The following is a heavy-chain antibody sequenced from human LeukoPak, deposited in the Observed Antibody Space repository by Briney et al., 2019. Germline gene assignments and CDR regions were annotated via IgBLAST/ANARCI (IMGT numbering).Heavy chain of an antibody. V-gene: IGHV3-23*01. D-gene: IGHD5-12*01. Sequence: AGGSLRLSCAVSGFTFSAYAMSWVRQAPGKGLEWVSTISCGGSSTYYADSVKGRFTISRDNSKNTLYLQMNSPRGEERAVYYCAKSGMATTFRAFDIWGQGTMVTVSS. CDR1: GFTFSAYA. CDR2: ISCGGSST. CDR3: AKSGMATTFRAFDI. J-gene: IGHJ3*02.